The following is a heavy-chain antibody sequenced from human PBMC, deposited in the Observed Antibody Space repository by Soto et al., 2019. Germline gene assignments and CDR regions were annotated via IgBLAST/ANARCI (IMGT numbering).Heavy chain of an antibody. D-gene: IGHD2-15*01. CDR2: ISSSSSTI. CDR3: ARDSYRGGYCSGGSCYSALEYFQH. Sequence: GGSLRLSCAASGFTFSSYSMNWVRQAPGKGLEWVSYISSSSSTIYYADSVKGRFTISRDNAKNSLYLQMNSLRAEDTAVYYCARDSYRGGYCSGGSCYSALEYFQHWGQGTLVTVSA. CDR1: GFTFSSYS. J-gene: IGHJ1*01. V-gene: IGHV3-48*04.